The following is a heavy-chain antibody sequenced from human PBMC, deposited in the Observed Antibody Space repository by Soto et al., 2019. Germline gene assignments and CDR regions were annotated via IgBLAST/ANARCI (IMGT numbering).Heavy chain of an antibody. CDR3: ARGLRPYCSTTTCLPADVV. V-gene: IGHV4-61*01. J-gene: IGHJ6*02. CDR1: GASVSSGTHF. D-gene: IGHD2-21*01. Sequence: QVQLQESGPGLVKPSETLSLTCTVSGASVSSGTHFWSWIRQPPGKGLEWIGNIHYRGSTSYNPSLRGRVPTSLEMAKNQFSLKVPAVTPADTAVYFCARGLRPYCSTTTCLPADVVWGQGTTVTVSS. CDR2: IHYRGST.